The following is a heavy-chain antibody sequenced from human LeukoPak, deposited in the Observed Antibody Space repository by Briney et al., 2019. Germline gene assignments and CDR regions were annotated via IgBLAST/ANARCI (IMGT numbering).Heavy chain of an antibody. Sequence: SETLSLTCAVYGGSFSGYYWSWIRQPAGKGLEWIGRIYTSGSTNYNPSLKSRVTMSVDTSKNQFSLKLSSVTAADTAVYYCAREEGLYCSSTSCSFDYWGQGTLVTVSS. J-gene: IGHJ4*02. D-gene: IGHD2-2*01. V-gene: IGHV4-4*07. CDR2: IYTSGST. CDR3: AREEGLYCSSTSCSFDY. CDR1: GGSFSGYY.